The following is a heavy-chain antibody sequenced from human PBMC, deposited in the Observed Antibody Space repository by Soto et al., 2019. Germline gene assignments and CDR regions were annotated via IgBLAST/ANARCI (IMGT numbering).Heavy chain of an antibody. Sequence: GGSLRLSCAASGFTFSNAWMNWVRQAPGKGLEWVGRIKSKTDGGTTDYAAPVKGRFTISRDDSKNTLYLQMNSLRAEDTAVYYCAKNPFKQLVYYFDYWGQGTLVTVSS. CDR3: AKNPFKQLVYYFDY. CDR1: GFTFSNAW. J-gene: IGHJ4*02. CDR2: IKSKTDGGTT. V-gene: IGHV3-15*07. D-gene: IGHD6-6*01.